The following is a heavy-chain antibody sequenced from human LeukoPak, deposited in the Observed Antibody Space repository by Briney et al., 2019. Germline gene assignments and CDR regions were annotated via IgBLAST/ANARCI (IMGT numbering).Heavy chain of an antibody. CDR3: ARGRSGYYNG. CDR2: IYTSGVT. CDR1: GGSISSGSYY. V-gene: IGHV4-61*02. J-gene: IGHJ4*02. D-gene: IGHD3-3*01. Sequence: SETLSLTCTVSGGSISSGSYYWNWIRQPAGKGLEWIGRIYTSGVTNYNPSLQSRVTISVDTSKNQFSLKLSSVTAADTAVYYCARGRSGYYNGWGQGTLVTVSS.